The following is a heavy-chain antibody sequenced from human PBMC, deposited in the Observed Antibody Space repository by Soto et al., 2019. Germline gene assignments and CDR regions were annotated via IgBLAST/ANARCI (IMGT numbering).Heavy chain of an antibody. CDR1: GGSFSGYY. CDR2: INHSGST. D-gene: IGHD2-15*01. CDR3: ARGGYCSGGSCYSIDY. Sequence: QVQLQQWGAGLLKPSETLSLTCAVYGGSFSGYYWSWIRQPPGKGLEWIGEINHSGSTNYNPSLKSRVTISVDTSKNQFSLKLSSVTAADTVVYYCARGGYCSGGSCYSIDYWGQGTLVTVSS. J-gene: IGHJ4*02. V-gene: IGHV4-34*01.